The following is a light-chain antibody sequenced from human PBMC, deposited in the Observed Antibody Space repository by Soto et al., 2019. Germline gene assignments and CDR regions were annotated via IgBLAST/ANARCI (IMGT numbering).Light chain of an antibody. Sequence: DIQMTQSPSTLSASVGDRVTITCRASQSISYWLAWYQQKPGRAPKLLIYDASSLQSGVPSRFSGSGSGTEFTLTISSLQPDDFATYYCQQLAGFPITFGQGTRREIK. CDR1: QSISYW. J-gene: IGKJ5*01. V-gene: IGKV1-5*01. CDR2: DAS. CDR3: QQLAGFPIT.